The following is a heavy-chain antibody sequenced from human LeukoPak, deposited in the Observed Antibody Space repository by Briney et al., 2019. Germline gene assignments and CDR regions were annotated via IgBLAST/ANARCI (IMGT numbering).Heavy chain of an antibody. CDR1: GFTFSSYA. CDR2: ISGSGGST. D-gene: IGHD3-3*01. CDR3: AKGGVLRFLEWLSRGYFDY. J-gene: IGHJ4*02. V-gene: IGHV3-23*01. Sequence: GGSLRLSCAASGFTFSSYAMSWVRQAPGKGLEWVSAISGSGGSTYYADSVKGRFTISRDNSKNTLYLQMNSLRADDTDVYYCAKGGVLRFLEWLSRGYFDYWGQGTLVTVSS.